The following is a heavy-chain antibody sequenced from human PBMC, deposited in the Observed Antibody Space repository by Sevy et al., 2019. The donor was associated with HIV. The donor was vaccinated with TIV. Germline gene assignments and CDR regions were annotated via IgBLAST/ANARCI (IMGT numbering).Heavy chain of an antibody. J-gene: IGHJ6*02. CDR1: GFTFSNYW. V-gene: IGHV3-7*03. D-gene: IGHD1-26*01. Sequence: GGSLRLSCVASGFTFSNYWMSWVHQAPGKGLEWVANIKRDGSEKYYVDSVKGRFTISRDNDKTSLYLQMNSLRDEDTAVYYCARDCNSATCLWGLDVWGPGTTVTVSS. CDR2: IKRDGSEK. CDR3: ARDCNSATCLWGLDV.